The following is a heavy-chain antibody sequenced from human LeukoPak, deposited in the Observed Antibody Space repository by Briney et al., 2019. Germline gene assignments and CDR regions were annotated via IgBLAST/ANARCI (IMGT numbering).Heavy chain of an antibody. Sequence: SETLSLTCTVSGGSISPLYWGWIRQAPGKGLEFIGYIYYSGSTNFNPSLKSRVTLSVDTSKSQISLKLTSVTAADTAVYYCARGGVASKYYFDFWGQGTLVTVSS. V-gene: IGHV4-59*11. CDR1: GGSISPLY. J-gene: IGHJ4*02. CDR3: ARGGVASKYYFDF. D-gene: IGHD3-10*01. CDR2: IYYSGST.